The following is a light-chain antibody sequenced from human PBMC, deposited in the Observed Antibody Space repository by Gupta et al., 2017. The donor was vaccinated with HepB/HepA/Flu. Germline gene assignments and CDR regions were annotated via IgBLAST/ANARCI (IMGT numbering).Light chain of an antibody. Sequence: EIVSTQSPATLSLSPGERATLSCRASLSVSSYLAWYQQKPDQAPRLLIYDASNRATGIPARFSGSGSGTDFTLTISSLEPEDFAVYYCQQRSNWPPTFGQGTKVEIK. CDR1: LSVSSY. J-gene: IGKJ1*01. CDR2: DAS. CDR3: QQRSNWPPT. V-gene: IGKV3-11*01.